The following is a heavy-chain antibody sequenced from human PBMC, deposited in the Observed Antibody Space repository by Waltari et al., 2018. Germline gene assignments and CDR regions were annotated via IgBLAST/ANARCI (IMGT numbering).Heavy chain of an antibody. CDR3: ARVGFAMAGMDV. CDR2: MNPNSGNT. Sequence: QVQLVQSGAEVKKPGASVKFSCKGSGYTFTSYDINWVRQATGQGLEWMGWMNPNSGNTGYAQKFQGRVTMTRNTSISTAYMELSSLRSEDTAVYYCARVGFAMAGMDVWGQGTTVTVSS. J-gene: IGHJ6*02. CDR1: GYTFTSYD. V-gene: IGHV1-8*01. D-gene: IGHD3-10*01.